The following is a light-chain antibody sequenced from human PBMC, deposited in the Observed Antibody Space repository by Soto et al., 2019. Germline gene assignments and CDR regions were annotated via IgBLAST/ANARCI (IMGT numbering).Light chain of an antibody. J-gene: IGKJ2*01. Sequence: DLRMTQSPSTLSASVGDRVTITCQASHTISNLLAWHQHKPGRAPKLLIYDASSLQSGVPSRFSGSGSGTEFTLTINSLQPDDSAIYYCQQYSSLVTFGQGTKLEI. CDR1: HTISNL. CDR3: QQYSSLVT. V-gene: IGKV1-5*01. CDR2: DAS.